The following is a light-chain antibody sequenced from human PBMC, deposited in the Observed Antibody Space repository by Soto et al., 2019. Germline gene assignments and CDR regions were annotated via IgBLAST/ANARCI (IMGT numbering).Light chain of an antibody. V-gene: IGKV1-5*03. CDR1: QSISSW. CDR2: RAS. J-gene: IGKJ1*01. Sequence: DIQMTQSPSTLSASVGDRVIITCRAGQSISSWLAWYQQKPGKAPNLLIYRASTLKSGIPSRFSGSGSGTEFTLTISSLQPDDFATYYCQQYDRASWTFGQGTKVEIK. CDR3: QQYDRASWT.